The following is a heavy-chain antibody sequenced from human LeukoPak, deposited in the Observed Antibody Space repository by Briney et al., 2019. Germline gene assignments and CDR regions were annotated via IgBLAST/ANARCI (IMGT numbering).Heavy chain of an antibody. D-gene: IGHD4-17*01. CDR1: EFTFSSYG. V-gene: IGHV3-23*01. CDR2: ISGSGAST. J-gene: IGHJ4*02. CDR3: ARDLDYGDYYFDY. Sequence: GGSLRLSCAASEFTFSSYGMSWVRQAPGRGLEWVSGISGSGASTYYADSVKGRFTISRDNSKNALYLQMNSLRAEDTAVYYCARDLDYGDYYFDYWGQGTLVTVSS.